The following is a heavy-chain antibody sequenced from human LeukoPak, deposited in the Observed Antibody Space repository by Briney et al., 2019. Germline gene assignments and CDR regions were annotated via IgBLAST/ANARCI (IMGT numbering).Heavy chain of an antibody. J-gene: IGHJ4*02. D-gene: IGHD6-13*01. Sequence: GGSLRLSCAASGFSFVSYGMSWVRQAPGRGLEWVSSISGIGAGTYYAESVKGRFTISRDNSKNTLYLQMNSLRAEDTAIYYCGKLRDAGGTDYWGQGTLVTASS. CDR2: ISGIGAGT. CDR3: GKLRDAGGTDY. V-gene: IGHV3-23*01. CDR1: GFSFVSYG.